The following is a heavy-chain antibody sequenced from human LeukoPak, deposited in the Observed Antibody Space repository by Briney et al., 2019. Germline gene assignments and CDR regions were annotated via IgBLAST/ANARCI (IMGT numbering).Heavy chain of an antibody. J-gene: IGHJ4*02. CDR1: GFTFSSYS. D-gene: IGHD1-26*01. V-gene: IGHV3-21*01. Sequence: GGSLRLSCAASGFTFSSYSMNWVRQAPGKGLEWVSSISSSSSYIYYADSVKGRFTIFRDNAKNSLYLQMNSLRAEDTAVYYCARVYRGGTYYFDYWGQGTLVTVSS. CDR3: ARVYRGGTYYFDY. CDR2: ISSSSSYI.